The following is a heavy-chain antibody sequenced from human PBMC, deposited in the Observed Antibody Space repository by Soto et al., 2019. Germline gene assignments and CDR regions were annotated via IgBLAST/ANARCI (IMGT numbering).Heavy chain of an antibody. Sequence: QVQLVQSGAEVKKPGSSVKVSCKASGGTFSSYAISWVRQAPGQGLEWRGGIIPIFGTANYAQKFQGRDTITADESTSTAYMELSSLTSEDTAVYYCASGAEEQWLVPYFDYWGQGTLVTVSA. CDR2: IIPIFGTA. V-gene: IGHV1-69*12. CDR3: ASGAEEQWLVPYFDY. CDR1: GGTFSSYA. J-gene: IGHJ4*02. D-gene: IGHD6-19*01.